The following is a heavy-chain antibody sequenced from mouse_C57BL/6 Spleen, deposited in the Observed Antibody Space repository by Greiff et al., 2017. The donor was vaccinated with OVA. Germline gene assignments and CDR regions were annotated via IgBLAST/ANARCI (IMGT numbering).Heavy chain of an antibody. CDR3: ARSRITTVVANAMDY. Sequence: VQLQQSGAELAKPGASVKLSCKASGYTFTSYWMHWVKQRPGQGLEWIGYINPSSGYTKYNQKFKDKATLTADKSSSTAYMQLSSLTYEDSAVYCCARSRITTVVANAMDYWGQGTSVTVSS. J-gene: IGHJ4*01. CDR2: INPSSGYT. D-gene: IGHD1-1*01. CDR1: GYTFTSYW. V-gene: IGHV1-7*01.